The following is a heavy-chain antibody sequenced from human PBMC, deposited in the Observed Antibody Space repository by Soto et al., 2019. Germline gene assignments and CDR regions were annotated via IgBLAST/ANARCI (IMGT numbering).Heavy chain of an antibody. CDR2: MNPNSGNT. CDR3: AREHSTLMHFGEYVMDV. V-gene: IGHV1-8*01. D-gene: IGHD3-3*01. J-gene: IGHJ6*02. CDR1: GYTFTSYD. Sequence: QVQLVQSGAEVKKPGASVKVSCKASGYTFTSYDINWVRQATGQGLEWMGWMNPNSGNTGYAQKFQGRVTMTRNTSISTAYMELSRLRSDDTAVYYCAREHSTLMHFGEYVMDVWGQGTTVTVSS.